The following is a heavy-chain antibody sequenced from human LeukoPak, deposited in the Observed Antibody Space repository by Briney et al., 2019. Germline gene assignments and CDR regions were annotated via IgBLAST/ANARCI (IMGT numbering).Heavy chain of an antibody. V-gene: IGHV4-30-2*01. J-gene: IGHJ4*02. CDR2: IYHSGST. CDR3: AGTYYYGSGSYHEYDY. D-gene: IGHD3-10*01. CDR1: GGSISSGGYS. Sequence: SQTLSLTCAGSGGSISSGGYSWSWIRQPPGKGLEWIGYIYHSGSTYYNPSLKSRVTISVDRSKNQFSLKLSSVTAADTAVYYCAGTYYYGSGSYHEYDYWGQGTLVTVSS.